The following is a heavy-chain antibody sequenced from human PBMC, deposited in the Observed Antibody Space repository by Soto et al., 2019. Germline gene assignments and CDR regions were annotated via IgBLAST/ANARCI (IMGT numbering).Heavy chain of an antibody. V-gene: IGHV4-4*07. Sequence: SETLSLTCTVSGGSISSYYWSRIRQPAGKGLEWIGRIYTSGSTNYNPSLKSRVTMSVDTSKNQFSLKLSSVTAADTAVYYCARDLRSSSDKSLDVWGQGTTVTVSS. D-gene: IGHD6-6*01. CDR3: ARDLRSSSDKSLDV. J-gene: IGHJ6*02. CDR2: IYTSGST. CDR1: GGSISSYY.